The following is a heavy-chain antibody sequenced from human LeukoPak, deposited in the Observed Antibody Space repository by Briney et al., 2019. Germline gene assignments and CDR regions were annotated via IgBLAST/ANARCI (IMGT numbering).Heavy chain of an antibody. CDR2: IYYSGST. D-gene: IGHD3-3*01. Sequence: SETLSLTCTVSGGSISSYYWSWIRQPPGKGLEWIGYIYYSGSTNYNPSLKSRVTISVDTSKNQCSLKLSSVTAADTAVYYCARASPDFWSGYYYYYYMDVWGKGTTVTVSS. V-gene: IGHV4-59*01. CDR1: GGSISSYY. J-gene: IGHJ6*03. CDR3: ARASPDFWSGYYYYYYMDV.